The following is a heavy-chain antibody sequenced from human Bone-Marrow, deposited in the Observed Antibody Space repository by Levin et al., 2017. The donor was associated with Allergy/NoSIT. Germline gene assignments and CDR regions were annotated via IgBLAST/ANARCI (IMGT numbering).Heavy chain of an antibody. D-gene: IGHD4-17*01. J-gene: IGHJ2*01. V-gene: IGHV4-59*11. CDR1: GTSINSHY. CDR3: ARVRTVSALDF. Sequence: SETLSLTCSVSGTSINSHYWTWIRQPPGKGLEWLGYIYYSGSTNYNPALNNRVTISIDVSKNEFSLRLRSLIAADTAVYYCARVRTVSALDFWGRGTHVTVSA. CDR2: IYYSGST.